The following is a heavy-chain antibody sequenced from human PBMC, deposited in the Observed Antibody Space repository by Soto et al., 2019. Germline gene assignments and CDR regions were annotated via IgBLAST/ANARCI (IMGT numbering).Heavy chain of an antibody. CDR3: ARAPRGTWYAYTIDY. CDR2: IYHGGST. J-gene: IGHJ4*02. Sequence: PSETLSLTCAVSGGSLNNSNWWSWVRQPPGKGLEWIGEIYHGGSTNYNPSLKGRVAISLDKSKNHFSLRLSSVTAADTAVYYCARAPRGTWYAYTIDYWGQGTLVTVSS. V-gene: IGHV4-4*02. CDR1: GGSLNNSNW. D-gene: IGHD6-13*01.